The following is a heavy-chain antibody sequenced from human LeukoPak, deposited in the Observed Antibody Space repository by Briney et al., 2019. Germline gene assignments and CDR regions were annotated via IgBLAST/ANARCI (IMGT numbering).Heavy chain of an antibody. V-gene: IGHV1-2*02. CDR2: INPNSGGT. CDR1: GYTFTGYY. CDR3: AREAKWDIVVVPAAIDGFDP. J-gene: IGHJ5*02. D-gene: IGHD2-2*01. Sequence: ASVKVSCKASGYTFTGYYMHWVRQAPGQGLEWMGWINPNSGGTNYAQKFQGRVTMTRDTSISTAYMELSRLRSDDTAVYYCAREAKWDIVVVPAAIDGFDPWGQGTLVTVSS.